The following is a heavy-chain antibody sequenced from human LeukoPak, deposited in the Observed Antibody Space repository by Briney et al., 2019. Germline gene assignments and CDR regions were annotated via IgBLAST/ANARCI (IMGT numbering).Heavy chain of an antibody. Sequence: GASVKVSCKASGYTFTSYGISWVRQAPGQGLQWMGWISAYNGNTNYAQKLQGRVTMTTDTSTSTAYMELRSLRSDDTAVYYCARIPRRYYYDSSGYFDYWGQGTLVTVSS. CDR1: GYTFTSYG. CDR3: ARIPRRYYYDSSGYFDY. D-gene: IGHD3-22*01. CDR2: ISAYNGNT. J-gene: IGHJ4*02. V-gene: IGHV1-18*01.